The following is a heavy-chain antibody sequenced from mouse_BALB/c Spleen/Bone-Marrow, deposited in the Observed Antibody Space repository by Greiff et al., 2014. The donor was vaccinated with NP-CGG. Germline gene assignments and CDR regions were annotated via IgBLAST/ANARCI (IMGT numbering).Heavy chain of an antibody. V-gene: IGHV14-3*02. CDR3: ARWVYYAMDY. J-gene: IGHJ4*01. Sequence: VQLQQSGAELVKPGASVKLSCTASGFNIKDTYMHWVKQRPEQGLEWIGRIDPANGNTKYDPKFQGKATITADTSSNTTSLQLSSLTSEDTAVYYCARWVYYAMDYWGQGTSVTVSS. CDR1: GFNIKDTY. CDR2: IDPANGNT.